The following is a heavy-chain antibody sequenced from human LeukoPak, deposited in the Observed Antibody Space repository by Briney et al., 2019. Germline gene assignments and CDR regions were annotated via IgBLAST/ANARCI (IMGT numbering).Heavy chain of an antibody. CDR3: ARDRRVVPAAIYFYYMDV. CDR1: GFTVSNNY. V-gene: IGHV3-53*01. CDR2: IYSGGST. D-gene: IGHD2-2*01. Sequence: PGGSLRLSCAASGFTVSNNYMSWVRQAPGKGLEWVSVIYSGGSTHYADSVKGRLTISRDDSKNTVNLQMNSLRAEDTAVYYCARDRRVVPAAIYFYYMDVWGKGTTVTVSS. J-gene: IGHJ6*03.